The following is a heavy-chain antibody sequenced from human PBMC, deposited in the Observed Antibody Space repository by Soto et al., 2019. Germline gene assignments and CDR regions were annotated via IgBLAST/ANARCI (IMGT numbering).Heavy chain of an antibody. CDR3: AKGDGRIVPRHFDY. V-gene: IGHV3-23*01. CDR2: ISSGGGSP. J-gene: IGHJ4*02. Sequence: EVQLLESGGGLVQPGGSLRVSCGASGFTFSSYAMSWGRQAPGKGPGWVSGISSGGGSPYNADSVKGRFTISRDNSKNTLYLQMDSLRADATAVYSCAKGDGRIVPRHFDYWGQGTLVTVSS. D-gene: IGHD6-6*01. CDR1: GFTFSSYA.